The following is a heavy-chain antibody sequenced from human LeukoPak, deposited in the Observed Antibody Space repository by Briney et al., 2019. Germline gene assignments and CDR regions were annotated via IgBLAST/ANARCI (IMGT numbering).Heavy chain of an antibody. D-gene: IGHD3-10*01. J-gene: IGHJ5*02. CDR3: ARDRKSRYGSGSYCRGLFDP. Sequence: PGGSLRLSCAASGFTFSSYSMNWVRQAPGKGLEWVSSISSSSSTIYYADSVKGRFTISRDNAKNSLYLQMNSLRAEDTAVYYCARDRKSRYGSGSYCRGLFDPWGQGTLVTVSS. V-gene: IGHV3-48*01. CDR1: GFTFSSYS. CDR2: ISSSSSTI.